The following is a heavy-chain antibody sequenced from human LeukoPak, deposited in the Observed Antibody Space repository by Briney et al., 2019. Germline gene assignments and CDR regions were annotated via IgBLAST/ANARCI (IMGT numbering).Heavy chain of an antibody. CDR3: ARDLRQLLYIFDY. Sequence: PGGSLRLSCAASGFTFSSYAMHWVRQAPGKGLGWVAVISYDGSNKYYADSVKGRFTISRDNSKNTLYLQMNSLRAEDTAVYYCARDLRQLLYIFDYWGQGTLVTVSS. CDR1: GFTFSSYA. D-gene: IGHD2-2*02. CDR2: ISYDGSNK. V-gene: IGHV3-30-3*01. J-gene: IGHJ4*02.